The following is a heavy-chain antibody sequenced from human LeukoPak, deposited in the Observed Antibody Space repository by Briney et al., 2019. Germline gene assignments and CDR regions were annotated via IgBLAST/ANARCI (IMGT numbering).Heavy chain of an antibody. CDR3: ARNAINCSGGSCYLDYAFDI. Sequence: ASVKVSCKASGYTFTSYGISWVRQAPGQGREWMGWISAYNGNTNCAQKLQGRVTMTTDTSTSTAYMELRSLRSDDTAVYYCARNAINCSGGSCYLDYAFDIWGQGTMVTVSS. CDR1: GYTFTSYG. V-gene: IGHV1-18*01. J-gene: IGHJ3*02. D-gene: IGHD2-15*01. CDR2: ISAYNGNT.